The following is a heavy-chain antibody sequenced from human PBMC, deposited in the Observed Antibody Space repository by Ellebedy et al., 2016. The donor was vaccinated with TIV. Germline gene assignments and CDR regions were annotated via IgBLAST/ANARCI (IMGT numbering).Heavy chain of an antibody. J-gene: IGHJ6*02. D-gene: IGHD3-22*01. Sequence: ASVKVSCKASGYTFTSYYMHWVRQAPGQGLEWMGIINPSGGSTSYAQKFQGRVTMTRDTSTSTVHMELSSLRSEDTGVYYCARDDYDSSGNYKSYYYYGMDVWGQGTTVTVSS. CDR3: ARDDYDSSGNYKSYYYYGMDV. CDR2: INPSGGST. CDR1: GYTFTSYY. V-gene: IGHV1-46*01.